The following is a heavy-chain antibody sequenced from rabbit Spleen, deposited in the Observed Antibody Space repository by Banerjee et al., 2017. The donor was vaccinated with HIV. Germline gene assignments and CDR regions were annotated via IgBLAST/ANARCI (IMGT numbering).Heavy chain of an antibody. V-gene: IGHV1S40*01. D-gene: IGHD1-1*01. CDR2: IYLYNGNT. CDR1: GFSFSSSYD. CDR3: ARGHNLYNWASTL. J-gene: IGHJ4*01. Sequence: QSLEESGGDLVKPGASLTLTCTASGFSFSSSYDMCWVRQAPGKGLEWIGCIYLYNGNTYYASWAKGRFTISKTSSTTVTLQMTSLTAADTATYFCARGHNLYNWASTLWGQGTLVTVS.